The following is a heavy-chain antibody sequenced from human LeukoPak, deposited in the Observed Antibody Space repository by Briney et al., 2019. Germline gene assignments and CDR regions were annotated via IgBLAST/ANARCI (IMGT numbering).Heavy chain of an antibody. CDR3: AKVSGRIQIWPQPFGDGMDV. V-gene: IGHV3-23*01. CDR2: ICGSDGDT. J-gene: IGHJ6*02. Sequence: GGSLRLSCAASGFTFSTDVMSVGRQGPGKGVECVSAICGSDGDTYYADSVKGRFTISRDNSKNMLYLQMNSLRAEDTAVYYCAKVSGRIQIWPQPFGDGMDVWGQGTTVTVSS. D-gene: IGHD3-10*01. CDR1: GFTFSTDV.